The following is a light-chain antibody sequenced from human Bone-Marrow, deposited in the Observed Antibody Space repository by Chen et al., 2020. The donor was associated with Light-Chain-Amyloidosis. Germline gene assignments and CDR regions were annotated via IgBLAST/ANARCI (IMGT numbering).Light chain of an antibody. CDR2: LAS. CDR1: QSVSNN. Sequence: EILITQSPATLSVSPGESATLSCRASQSVSNNLAWYQQKPGQAPRLLIYLASARVTGIPARFTGSGSGTEFSLTISSLQSEDFAVYYCQQYNTWPRTFGRGTRVEFK. V-gene: IGKV3-15*01. J-gene: IGKJ1*01. CDR3: QQYNTWPRT.